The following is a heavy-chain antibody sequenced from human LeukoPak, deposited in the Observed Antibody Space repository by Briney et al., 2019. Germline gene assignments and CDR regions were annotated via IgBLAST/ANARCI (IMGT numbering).Heavy chain of an antibody. J-gene: IGHJ4*02. CDR1: GLTFTSYS. CDR2: ISGGGGST. Sequence: GGSLRLSCAASGLTFTSYSMNWVRQAPGKGLEWVSTISGGGGSTYYADSVKGRFTISRDNSKNTLYLQMNSLRAEDTAVYYCARERDGNIFDYWGQGTLVTVSS. CDR3: ARERDGNIFDY. D-gene: IGHD4-23*01. V-gene: IGHV3-23*01.